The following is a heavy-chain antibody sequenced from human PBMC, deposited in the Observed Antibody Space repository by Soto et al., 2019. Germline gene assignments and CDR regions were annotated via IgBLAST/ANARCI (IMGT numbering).Heavy chain of an antibody. J-gene: IGHJ5*02. CDR2: ISYDGSNK. CDR3: ARSRNGPYGNWFDP. CDR1: GFTFSSYA. V-gene: IGHV3-30*04. D-gene: IGHD2-8*01. Sequence: GGSLRLSCAASGFTFSSYAMHWVRRAPGKGLEWVAVISYDGSNKYYADSVKGRFTISRDNSKNTLYVQMNSLRAEDTAVYYCARSRNGPYGNWFDPWGLGTLVTVSS.